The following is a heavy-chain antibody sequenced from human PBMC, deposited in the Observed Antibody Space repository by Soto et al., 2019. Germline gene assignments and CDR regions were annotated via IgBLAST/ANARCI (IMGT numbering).Heavy chain of an antibody. V-gene: IGHV4-30-4*01. Sequence: QVQLQESGPGLVKPSQTLSLTCTVFGGSVSSTDDYWTWIRQPPGKGLEWIGSVTYSGETHYNPSPRSWIALFVDTAMKQVSLRVGSVTAADTAVYYCARARSGGYVTDWGQGTLVTGSS. J-gene: IGHJ4*02. D-gene: IGHD5-18*01. CDR1: GGSVSSTDDY. CDR3: ARARSGGYVTD. CDR2: VTYSGET.